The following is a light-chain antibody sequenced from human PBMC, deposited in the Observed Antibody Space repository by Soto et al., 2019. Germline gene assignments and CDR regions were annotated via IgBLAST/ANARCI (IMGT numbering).Light chain of an antibody. CDR3: SSYTNINTRACV. V-gene: IGLV2-14*01. CDR1: IGDIGSYYY. CDR2: EVT. J-gene: IGLJ1*01. Sequence: QSALTQPPSASGSLGQSVTISCTGTIGDIGSYYYVSWYQQHPGKAPKLIIYEVTDRPSGVSNRFSGSKSGNTASLTISGLQAEDEAEYYCSSYTNINTRACVFGTGTKLTVL.